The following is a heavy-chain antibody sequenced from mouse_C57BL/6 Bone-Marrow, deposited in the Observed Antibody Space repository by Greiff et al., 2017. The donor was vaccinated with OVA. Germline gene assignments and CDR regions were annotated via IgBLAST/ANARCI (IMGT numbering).Heavy chain of an antibody. V-gene: IGHV5-9-1*02. CDR1: GFTFSSYA. CDR2: ISSGGDYI. CDR3: TRVRSSYDAMDY. Sequence: EVKLMESGEGLVKPGGSLKLSCAASGFTFSSYAMSWVRQTPEKRLEWVAYISSGGDYIYYADTVKGRFTISRDNARNTLYLQMSSLKSEDTAMYYCTRVRSSYDAMDYWGQGTSVTVSS. D-gene: IGHD1-1*01. J-gene: IGHJ4*01.